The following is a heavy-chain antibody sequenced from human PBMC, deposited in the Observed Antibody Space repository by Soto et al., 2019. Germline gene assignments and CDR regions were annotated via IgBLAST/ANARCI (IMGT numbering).Heavy chain of an antibody. CDR1: GYTFTSYA. J-gene: IGHJ4*02. CDR3: AGAKAADKIDY. V-gene: IGHV1-3*01. Sequence: EASVKVSCKASGYTFTSYAMHWVRQAPGQRLEWMGWINAGNGNTKYSQKFQGRVTITRDTSASTAYMELSSLRSEDTAVYYCAGAKAADKIDYWGQGTLVTVSS. CDR2: INAGNGNT. D-gene: IGHD6-13*01.